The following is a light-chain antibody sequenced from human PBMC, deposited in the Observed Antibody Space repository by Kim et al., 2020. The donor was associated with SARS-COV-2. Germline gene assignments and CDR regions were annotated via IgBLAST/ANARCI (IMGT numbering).Light chain of an antibody. J-gene: IGKJ2*01. V-gene: IGKV3-15*01. CDR1: QSISSN. CDR2: GAS. Sequence: SVSPGERATLSCRARQSISSNLAWYQQKPGQAPRLLIYGASTRATGFPAKFSGSGSGTEFTLTISSLRSEDFAVYYCQQYNNWPYTFGQGTKLEIK. CDR3: QQYNNWPYT.